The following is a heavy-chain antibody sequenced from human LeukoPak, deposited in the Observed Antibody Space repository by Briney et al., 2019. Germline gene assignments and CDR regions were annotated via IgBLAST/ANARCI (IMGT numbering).Heavy chain of an antibody. J-gene: IGHJ4*02. V-gene: IGHV3-21*01. CDR3: ARGAVAATREYYFDY. D-gene: IGHD6-19*01. CDR2: ISSSSSYI. Sequence: GGSLRLSCAASGFTFSSYSMNWVRQAPGKGLEWVSSISSSSSYIYYADSVKGRFTISRDNSKNTLYLQMNSLRAEDTAVYYCARGAVAATREYYFDYWGQGTLVTVSS. CDR1: GFTFSSYS.